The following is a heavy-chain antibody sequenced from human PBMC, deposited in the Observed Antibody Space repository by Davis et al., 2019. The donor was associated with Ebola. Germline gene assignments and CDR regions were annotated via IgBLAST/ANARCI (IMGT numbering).Heavy chain of an antibody. D-gene: IGHD6-19*01. CDR1: GGSISSDNYY. CDR3: ARAPGTGYSSGWYSY. J-gene: IGHJ4*02. V-gene: IGHV4-30-4*01. CDR2: IYYSGST. Sequence: SETLSLTCTVSGGSISSDNYYWSWIRQPPGKGLEWIGYIYYSGSTYYNPSLKSRVTISVDTSKNQFSLKLSSVTAADTAVYYCARAPGTGYSSGWYSYWGQGTLVTVSS.